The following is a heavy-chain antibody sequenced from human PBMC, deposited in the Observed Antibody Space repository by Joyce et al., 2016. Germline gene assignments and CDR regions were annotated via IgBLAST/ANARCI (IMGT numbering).Heavy chain of an antibody. CDR2: ISWDGDNT. CDR3: ARDALRGGYVFDS. V-gene: IGHV3-43*01. Sequence: EVRLEESGGAVVRPGRSLRLSCVGTGFTFDHYSIHWVRQAPGKGLEWVSLISWDGDNTYYADSVKGRFTISRDNGKNSLYLQMNSLTTEDSALYYCARDALRGGYVFDSWGQGTLVTVPS. D-gene: IGHD5-12*01. CDR1: GFTFDHYS. J-gene: IGHJ5*01.